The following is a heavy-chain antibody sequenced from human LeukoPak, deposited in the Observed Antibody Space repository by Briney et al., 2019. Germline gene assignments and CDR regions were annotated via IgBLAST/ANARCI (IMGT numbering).Heavy chain of an antibody. CDR2: IYTSGST. CDR1: GGSISSYY. V-gene: IGHV4-4*07. CDR3: ARDTYDSSGYYSYYFDY. D-gene: IGHD3-22*01. Sequence: KPSETLSLTCTVSGGSISSYYWSWIRQPAGKGLEWIGRIYTSGSTNYNPSLKSRVTMSVDTSKNQFSLKLSSVTAADTAVYYCARDTYDSSGYYSYYFDYWGQGTLVTVSS. J-gene: IGHJ4*02.